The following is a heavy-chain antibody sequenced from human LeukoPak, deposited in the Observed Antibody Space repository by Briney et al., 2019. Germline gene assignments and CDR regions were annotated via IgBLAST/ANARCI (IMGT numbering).Heavy chain of an antibody. CDR2: ISPYNGYT. J-gene: IGHJ5*02. Sequence: ASVKVSCKASGYTFTTYGISWVRQAPGQGLEWMGWISPYNGYTNYAQKLQGRVTMTTDTYTNTAYMDLRSLRSDDAAVYFCARDHWSHYYGSGGQNYFDPWGQGTLVIVSS. CDR3: ARDHWSHYYGSGGQNYFDP. CDR1: GYTFTTYG. V-gene: IGHV1-18*01. D-gene: IGHD3-10*01.